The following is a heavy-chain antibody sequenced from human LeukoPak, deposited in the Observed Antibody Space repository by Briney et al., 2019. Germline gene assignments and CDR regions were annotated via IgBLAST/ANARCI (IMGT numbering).Heavy chain of an antibody. CDR2: IIPILGIA. V-gene: IGHV1-69*04. D-gene: IGHD2-21*01. CDR3: ARAPEDVWQHNWFDP. J-gene: IGHJ5*02. Sequence: GASVKVSCKASGGTFSSYAISWVRQAPGQGLEWMGRIIPILGIANYAQKFQGRVTITADKSTSTAYMELSGLRSEDTAVYYCARAPEDVWQHNWFDPWGQGTLVTVSS. CDR1: GGTFSSYA.